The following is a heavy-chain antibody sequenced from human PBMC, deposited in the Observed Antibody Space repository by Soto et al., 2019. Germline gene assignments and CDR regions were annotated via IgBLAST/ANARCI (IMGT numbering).Heavy chain of an antibody. Sequence: VQLRESGPGLVMPSQTLSLTCTVSGDSISSGNKYWSWIRQHPVKGLELIGYIFSSGTTYYNPSLKSPLTMSLDASQIQLSLNLNSLTDADTAVYFCARVPSPFDYYYAMDVWGQVPTVTVSS. CDR3: ARVPSPFDYYYAMDV. J-gene: IGHJ6*02. D-gene: IGHD3-16*01. V-gene: IGHV4-30-4*01. CDR2: IFSSGTT. CDR1: GDSISSGNKY.